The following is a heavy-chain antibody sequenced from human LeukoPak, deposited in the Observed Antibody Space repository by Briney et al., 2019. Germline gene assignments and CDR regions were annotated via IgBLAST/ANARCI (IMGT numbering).Heavy chain of an antibody. CDR1: GFSFSSYS. V-gene: IGHV3-21*01. CDR2: ISSSSNYI. D-gene: IGHD3-22*01. J-gene: IGHJ4*02. CDR3: ARHVVAVGFDY. Sequence: GGSLRLSCAASGFSFSSYSMKWVRQAPEKGLEWVSSISSSSNYIYYADSVKGRFTISRDNAKNSLYLQMNSLRAEDTAVYYCARHVVAVGFDYWGQGTLVTVSS.